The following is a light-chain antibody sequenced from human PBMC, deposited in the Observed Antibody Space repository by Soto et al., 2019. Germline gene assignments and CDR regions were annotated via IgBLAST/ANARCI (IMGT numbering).Light chain of an antibody. CDR1: SSDIGGYNY. Sequence: QSVLTQPASVSGSPGQSITISCTGTSSDIGGYNYVSWYQQHPGKAPKLMIYDVTIRPSGVSDRFSGSKSGNTASLTISGLQAEDEADYYCSSYTSRITLVFGGGTKVTVL. J-gene: IGLJ2*01. CDR3: SSYTSRITLV. CDR2: DVT. V-gene: IGLV2-14*01.